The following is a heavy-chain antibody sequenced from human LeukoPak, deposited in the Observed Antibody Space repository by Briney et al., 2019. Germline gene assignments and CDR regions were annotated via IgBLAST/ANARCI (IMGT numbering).Heavy chain of an antibody. J-gene: IGHJ6*02. CDR1: GGTFSSYA. CDR2: IIPIFGTA. V-gene: IGHV1-69*13. CDR3: ASPPRSAPEDGYYYGMDV. Sequence: GASVKVSCKASGGTFSSYAISWVRQAPGQGLEWMGGIIPIFGTANYAQKFQGRVTITADESTSTAYMELSSLRSEDMAVYYCASPPRSAPEDGYYYGMDVWGQGTTVTVSS. D-gene: IGHD2-15*01.